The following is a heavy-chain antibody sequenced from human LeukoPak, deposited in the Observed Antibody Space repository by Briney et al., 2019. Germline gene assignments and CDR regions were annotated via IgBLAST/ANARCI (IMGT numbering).Heavy chain of an antibody. Sequence: NPSETLSLTCTVSGGSFRNYHWSWIRQPAGKGLEWIGRIYTTGSTNYNPSLKSRVTVSVDTSRNQFSLKLNFVTAADTAVYYCAREAGDPNGYYYDKGAFGVWGQGTKVTVSS. CDR2: IYTTGST. D-gene: IGHD3-22*01. J-gene: IGHJ3*01. CDR1: GGSFRNYH. V-gene: IGHV4-4*07. CDR3: AREAGDPNGYYYDKGAFGV.